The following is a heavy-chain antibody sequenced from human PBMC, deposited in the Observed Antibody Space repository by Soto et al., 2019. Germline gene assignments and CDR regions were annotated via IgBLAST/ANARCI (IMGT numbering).Heavy chain of an antibody. J-gene: IGHJ5*02. CDR1: GYSISSGYY. CDR2: IYHSGST. D-gene: IGHD6-13*01. V-gene: IGHV4-38-2*02. Sequence: PSETLSLTCAVSGYSISSGYYWGWIRQPPGKGLEWIGSIYHSGSTYYNPSLKSRVTISVDTSKNQFSLKLSSVTAADTAVYYCARETLYSSSWSVLWFDPWGQGTLVTVSS. CDR3: ARETLYSSSWSVLWFDP.